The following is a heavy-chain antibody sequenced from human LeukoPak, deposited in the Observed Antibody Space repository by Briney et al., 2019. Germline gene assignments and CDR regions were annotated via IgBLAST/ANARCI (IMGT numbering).Heavy chain of an antibody. V-gene: IGHV3-48*04. CDR1: GFSFGTYS. CDR2: IVGSSSNI. Sequence: PGGSLRLSCTASGFSFGTYSMNWVRQAPGKGLEWVSYIVGSSSNIYYADSVKGRFTISRDNAKSSLYLQMDSLRAEDTAVYYCATDSPETAAFDYWGQGTLVTVSS. J-gene: IGHJ4*02. D-gene: IGHD1-1*01. CDR3: ATDSPETAAFDY.